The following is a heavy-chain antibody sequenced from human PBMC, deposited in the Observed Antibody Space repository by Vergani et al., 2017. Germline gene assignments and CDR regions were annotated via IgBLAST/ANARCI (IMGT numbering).Heavy chain of an antibody. J-gene: IGHJ4*02. V-gene: IGHV4-31*03. CDR1: GGSISSGGYY. CDR2: IYYSGSP. D-gene: IGHD3-10*01. CDR3: AGARWFGGLLIGLDY. Sequence: QVQLQESGPGLVKPSQTLSLTCTVSGGSISSGGYYWSWIRQHPGKGLEWIGYIYYSGSPYYNPSLKGRVTISVDTSKNQFSLKRSYVTAADTAVYYCAGARWFGGLLIGLDYWGQGTLVTVSS.